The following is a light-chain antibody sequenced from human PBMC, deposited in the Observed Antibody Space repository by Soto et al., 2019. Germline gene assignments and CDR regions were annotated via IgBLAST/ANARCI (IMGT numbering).Light chain of an antibody. Sequence: ENVLTQTPGTLSLSPGERATLSCRASQSISSDLAWCQQKPAQAPRLLIYDASSRATGTPDKCSGSGSGTDFTLTINRLEPDDFALYYCQQYGSSPPTFGQGTKVDI. CDR2: DAS. CDR1: QSISSD. V-gene: IGKV3-20*01. J-gene: IGKJ1*01. CDR3: QQYGSSPPT.